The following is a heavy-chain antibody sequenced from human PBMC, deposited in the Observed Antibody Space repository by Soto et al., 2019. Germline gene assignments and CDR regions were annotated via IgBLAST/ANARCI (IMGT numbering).Heavy chain of an antibody. CDR2: ISSSSSYI. V-gene: IGHV3-21*01. D-gene: IGHD2-2*01. CDR1: EFTFSSYS. Sequence: GGSLRLSCAASEFTFSSYSMNWVRQAPGKGLEWVSSISSSSSYIYYADSVKGRFTISRDNAKNSLYLQMNSLRAEDTAVYYCARVGDKYCSSTSCYGYFDYWGQGTLVTVSS. J-gene: IGHJ4*02. CDR3: ARVGDKYCSSTSCYGYFDY.